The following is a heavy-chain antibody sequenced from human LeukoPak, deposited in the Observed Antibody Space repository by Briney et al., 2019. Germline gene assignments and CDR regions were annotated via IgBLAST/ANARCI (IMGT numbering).Heavy chain of an antibody. Sequence: PGGSLRLSCAASGFTFSNYPMNWVRQAPGKGLEWVSYIGSGGSPIYYADSVRGRFSVSRDNAKNSLYLQMNSLRAEDTAIYYCVRDRGTYRPIDYWGQGTLVTVSS. V-gene: IGHV3-48*03. CDR1: GFTFSNYP. CDR2: IGSGGSPI. J-gene: IGHJ4*02. D-gene: IGHD1-26*01. CDR3: VRDRGTYRPIDY.